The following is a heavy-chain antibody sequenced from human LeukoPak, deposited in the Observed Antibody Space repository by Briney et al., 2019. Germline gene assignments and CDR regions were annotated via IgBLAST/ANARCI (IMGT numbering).Heavy chain of an antibody. V-gene: IGHV3-48*04. CDR3: ARDNYYGWDY. CDR1: GFTFSSYS. Sequence: PGGSLRLSCAASGFTFSSYSMNWVRQAPGKGLEWISYISLSSGTIYYADSVKGRFTISRDNAKNSLYLQMNSLRAEDTAVYYCARDNYYGWDYWGQGTVVTVSS. D-gene: IGHD3-10*01. CDR2: ISLSSGTI. J-gene: IGHJ4*02.